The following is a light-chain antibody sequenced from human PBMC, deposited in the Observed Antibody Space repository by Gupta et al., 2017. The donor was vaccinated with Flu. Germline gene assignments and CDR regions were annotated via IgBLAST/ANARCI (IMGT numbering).Light chain of an antibody. V-gene: IGKV4-1*01. CDR2: WAS. J-gene: IGKJ1*01. Sequence: SLGERAAINCRSSQSLVSSANNAYALAWYQQKTGQPPKLLIYWASTRGSGVPDRLSGRGSETDFTLTINSRQAEDVAVYYGQQLYGSPRTLAQGTKVKIK. CDR1: QSLVSSANNAYA. CDR3: QQLYGSPRT.